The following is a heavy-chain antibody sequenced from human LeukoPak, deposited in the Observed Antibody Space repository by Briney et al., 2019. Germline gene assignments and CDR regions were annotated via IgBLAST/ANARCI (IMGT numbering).Heavy chain of an antibody. J-gene: IGHJ5*02. CDR1: GGSLSHYY. V-gene: IGHV4-59*01. Sequence: PSETLSLTCTVSGGSLSHYYWGWIRQPPGKGLEWIGFIYYSGSTNYNPSLKSRVTISIDTSKNQFSLRLTSVTAADTGLYHCARASPRSNNWFDPWGQGTLVTVSS. CDR3: ARASPRSNNWFDP. CDR2: IYYSGST. D-gene: IGHD2/OR15-2a*01.